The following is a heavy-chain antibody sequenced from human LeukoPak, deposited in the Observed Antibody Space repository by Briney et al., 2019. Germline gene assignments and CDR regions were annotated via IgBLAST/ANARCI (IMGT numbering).Heavy chain of an antibody. J-gene: IGHJ5*02. CDR2: IYYSGST. V-gene: IGHV4-30-4*08. Sequence: LRLSCAASGFAVTNDYMSWVRQAPGKGLEWIGYIYYSGSTYYNPSLKSRVTISVDTSKNQFSLKLSSVTAADTAVYYCARGDIVVVPAANGFDPWGQGTLVTVSS. CDR3: ARGDIVVVPAANGFDP. CDR1: GFAVTNDY. D-gene: IGHD2-2*01.